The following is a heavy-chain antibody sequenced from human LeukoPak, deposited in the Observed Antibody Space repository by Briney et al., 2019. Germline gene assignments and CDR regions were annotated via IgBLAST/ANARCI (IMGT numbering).Heavy chain of an antibody. D-gene: IGHD1-7*01. Sequence: GASVKVSCKASGYTFTGYYMHWVRQAPGQGLEWMGWINPNSGGTNYAQKFQGRVTMTRDTSISTAYMELSRLRSDDTAVYYCARGLTGTTFVWFDPWGQGTLVTVSS. CDR1: GYTFTGYY. J-gene: IGHJ5*02. CDR3: ARGLTGTTFVWFDP. CDR2: INPNSGGT. V-gene: IGHV1-2*02.